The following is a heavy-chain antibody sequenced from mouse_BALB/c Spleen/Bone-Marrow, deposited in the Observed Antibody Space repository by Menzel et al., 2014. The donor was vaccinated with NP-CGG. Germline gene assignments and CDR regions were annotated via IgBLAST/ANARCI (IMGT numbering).Heavy chain of an antibody. V-gene: IGHV3-1*02. J-gene: IGHJ2*01. Sequence: EVQLQQSGPDLVKPSQSLSLTCTVTGYSIASGYSWHWIRQFPGNKLEWMGYIHYSGSTNYNPSLKSRISITRDTSKNQFFLQLNSVTAEDTATYYCARSRRQLGLPFDYWGQGTTLTVSS. CDR1: GYSIASGYS. D-gene: IGHD3-2*01. CDR3: ARSRRQLGLPFDY. CDR2: IHYSGST.